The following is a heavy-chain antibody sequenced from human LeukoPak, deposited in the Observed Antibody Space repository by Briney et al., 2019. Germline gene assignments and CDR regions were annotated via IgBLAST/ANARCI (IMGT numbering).Heavy chain of an antibody. CDR1: GYTFASYG. Sequence: ASVKVSCKASGYTFASYGISWVRQAPGQGLEWMGGIIPIFGTANYAQKFQGRVTITADESTSTAYMELSSLRSEDTAVYYCASSSSSSGQLCWGQGTLVTVSS. CDR3: ASSSSSSGQLC. V-gene: IGHV1-69*13. J-gene: IGHJ4*02. CDR2: IIPIFGTA. D-gene: IGHD6-6*01.